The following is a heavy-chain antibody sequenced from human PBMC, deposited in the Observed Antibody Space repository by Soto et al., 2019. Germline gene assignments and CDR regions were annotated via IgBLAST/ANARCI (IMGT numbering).Heavy chain of an antibody. Sequence: QVPLQESGPGLVKPSGTLSLTCAVSGGSISTSNWWSWVRQPPGKGLEWIGEVYRTGSTNYNPSLERRLTISVAKPQNQSSLQLTSVTAADTAVYYCASARATIAAATIFDCWGQGTLVTVSS. CDR3: ASARATIAAATIFDC. J-gene: IGHJ4*02. CDR1: GGSISTSNW. D-gene: IGHD6-13*01. CDR2: VYRTGST. V-gene: IGHV4-4*02.